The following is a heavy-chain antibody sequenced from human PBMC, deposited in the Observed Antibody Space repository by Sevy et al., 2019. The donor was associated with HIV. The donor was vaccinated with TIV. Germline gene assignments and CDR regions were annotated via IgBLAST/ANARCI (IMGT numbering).Heavy chain of an antibody. Sequence: GGSLRLSCSVSGFNFSTYAMHWVRQAPGKGLEWVSYISSGSGTIHYADSVKDRFTISRDNAKNSLFLQMNSLRDEDTAIYYCARPYCSGDDCYSELDYWGQGILVTVSS. CDR2: ISSGSGTI. D-gene: IGHD2-15*01. CDR1: GFNFSTYA. V-gene: IGHV3-48*02. J-gene: IGHJ4*02. CDR3: ARPYCSGDDCYSELDY.